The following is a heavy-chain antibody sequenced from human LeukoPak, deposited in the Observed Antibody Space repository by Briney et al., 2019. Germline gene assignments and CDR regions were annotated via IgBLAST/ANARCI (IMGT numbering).Heavy chain of an antibody. D-gene: IGHD2-2*01. Sequence: ASVKVSCKASGYTFTSYDINWVRQAPGQGLEWMGWISAYNGNTNYAQKLQGRVTMTTDTSTSTAYMELRSLRSDDTAVYYCARAADCSSTSCYYYYMDVWGKGTTVTVSS. CDR2: ISAYNGNT. V-gene: IGHV1-18*01. CDR3: ARAADCSSTSCYYYYMDV. J-gene: IGHJ6*03. CDR1: GYTFTSYD.